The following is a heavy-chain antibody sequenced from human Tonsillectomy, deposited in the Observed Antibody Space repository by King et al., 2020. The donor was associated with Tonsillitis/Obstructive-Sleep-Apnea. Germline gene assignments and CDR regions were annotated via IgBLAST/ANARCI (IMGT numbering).Heavy chain of an antibody. CDR3: ARDCYCGGDFGFDI. CDR1: GFTFSSYA. J-gene: IGHJ3*02. Sequence: VQLVESGGGVVQPGRSLRLSCAASGFTFSSYAMHWVRQAPGKGLEWVAVISYDGSNKYYADSVKGRFTSSRDNSKNTLYLQMNSLRAEDTAVYYCARDCYCGGDFGFDIWGQGTMVTVSS. V-gene: IGHV3-30*01. D-gene: IGHD2-21*01. CDR2: ISYDGSNK.